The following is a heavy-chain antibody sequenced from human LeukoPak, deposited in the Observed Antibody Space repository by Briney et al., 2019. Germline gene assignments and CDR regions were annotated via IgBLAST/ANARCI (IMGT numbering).Heavy chain of an antibody. CDR1: GYTFTSYD. CDR2: MNPNSGNT. CDR3: ARISGSYYLYYYYIDV. Sequence: ASVKVSCKASGYTFTSYDINWVRQATGQGLEWMGWMNPNSGNTGYAQKFQGRVTMTRNTSISTAYMELSSLRSEDTAVYYCARISGSYYLYYYYIDVWGKGTTVTVSS. D-gene: IGHD1-26*01. V-gene: IGHV1-8*01. J-gene: IGHJ6*03.